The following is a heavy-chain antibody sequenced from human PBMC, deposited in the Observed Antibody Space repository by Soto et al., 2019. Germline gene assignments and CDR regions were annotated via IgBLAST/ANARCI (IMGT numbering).Heavy chain of an antibody. V-gene: IGHV3-48*02. D-gene: IGHD1-26*01. J-gene: IGHJ3*02. CDR2: ISSSSSTI. Sequence: GGSLRLSCAASRFTFSSYSVNWVRQAPGKGLEWVSYISSSSSTIYYADSVKGRFTISRDDAKNSLYLQMNSLRDEDTAVYYCARGGTSSGSYHDAFDMWGQGTMVTVSS. CDR3: ARGGTSSGSYHDAFDM. CDR1: RFTFSSYS.